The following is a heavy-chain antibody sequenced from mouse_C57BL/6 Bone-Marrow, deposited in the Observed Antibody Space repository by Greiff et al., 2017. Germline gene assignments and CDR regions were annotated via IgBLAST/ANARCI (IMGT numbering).Heavy chain of an antibody. D-gene: IGHD2-4*01. CDR3: ARDYYYAMDY. J-gene: IGHJ4*01. CDR2: IHPNSGST. Sequence: QVQLQQSGAELVKPGASVKLSCKASGYTFTSYWMHWVKQRPGQGLEWIGMIHPNSGSTNYNEKFKSKDTLTVDKSSSTAYMQLSSLTSEDSAVYYCARDYYYAMDYWGQGTSVTVSS. CDR1: GYTFTSYW. V-gene: IGHV1-64*01.